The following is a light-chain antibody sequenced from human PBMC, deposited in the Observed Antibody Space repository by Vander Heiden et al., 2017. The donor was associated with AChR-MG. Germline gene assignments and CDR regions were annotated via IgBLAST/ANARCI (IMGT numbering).Light chain of an antibody. V-gene: IGKV1-5*01. CDR3: QQYDSYPYT. CDR2: DAS. CDR1: QSITWW. J-gene: IGKJ2*01. Sequence: DIQMTQSPSTLSASVGDRVTIACRASQSITWWLAWYQQKPGKAPNLLIYDASSLQSGVPARFSGSGSGTEFTLTISSLQPDDFATYYCQQYDSYPYTFGQGTKLEIK.